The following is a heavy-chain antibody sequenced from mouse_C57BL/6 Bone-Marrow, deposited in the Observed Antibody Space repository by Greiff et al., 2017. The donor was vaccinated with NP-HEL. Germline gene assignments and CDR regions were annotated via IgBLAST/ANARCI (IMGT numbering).Heavy chain of an antibody. CDR2: ISSGGSYT. V-gene: IGHV5-6*01. CDR1: GFTFSSYG. Sequence: EVKLVESGGDLVKPGGSLKLSCAASGFTFSSYGMSWVRQTPDKRLEWVATISSGGSYTYYPDSVKGRFTISRDNAKNTLYLQMSSLKSEDTAMYYCARPQYYYGSSYGWYFDVWGTGTTVTVSS. D-gene: IGHD1-1*01. J-gene: IGHJ1*03. CDR3: ARPQYYYGSSYGWYFDV.